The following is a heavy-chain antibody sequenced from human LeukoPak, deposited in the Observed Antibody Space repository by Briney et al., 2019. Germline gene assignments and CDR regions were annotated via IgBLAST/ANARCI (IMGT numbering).Heavy chain of an antibody. V-gene: IGHV3-9*01. D-gene: IGHD2-21*02. CDR1: GFTFDDYA. J-gene: IGHJ1*01. Sequence: GGSLRLSCAASGFTFDDYAMHWVRQAPGEGLEWVSGISWNSGSIGYVDSVKGRFTISRDNAQNSMYLQMNSLRVEDTAVYYCATWGDTTAEYFQRWGRGTLVTVSS. CDR3: ATWGDTTAEYFQR. CDR2: ISWNSGSI.